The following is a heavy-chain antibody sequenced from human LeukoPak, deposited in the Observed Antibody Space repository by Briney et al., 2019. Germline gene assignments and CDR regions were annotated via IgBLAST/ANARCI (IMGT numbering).Heavy chain of an antibody. J-gene: IGHJ4*02. Sequence: GGSLRLSCAASGFTFSNYAMHWVRQAPGKGLEWVAVISYDGRNKHYADSVKGRFTISRDNSKNTLYLQMDSLRVDDTAVYYCARERSDYWGQGTLVTVSS. D-gene: IGHD4-17*01. V-gene: IGHV3-30*04. CDR1: GFTFSNYA. CDR3: ARERSDY. CDR2: ISYDGRNK.